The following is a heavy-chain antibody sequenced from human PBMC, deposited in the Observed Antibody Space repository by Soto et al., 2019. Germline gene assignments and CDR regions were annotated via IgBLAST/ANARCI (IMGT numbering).Heavy chain of an antibody. Sequence: GASVKVSCKASGGTFNNYPITWVRQAPGEGLEWMGGSIPIFGTANYAQKFQGRVTISVDESTSTAYMELSSLRSEDTAVYYCARGRGYSGDNHYYYYGTAVWRQETTVTFCS. CDR1: GGTFNNYP. CDR3: ARGRGYSGDNHYYYYGTAV. CDR2: SIPIFGTA. V-gene: IGHV1-69*13. J-gene: IGHJ6*02. D-gene: IGHD5-12*01.